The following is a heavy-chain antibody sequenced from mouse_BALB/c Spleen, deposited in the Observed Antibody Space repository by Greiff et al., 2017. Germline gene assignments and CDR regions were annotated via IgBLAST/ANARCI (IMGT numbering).Heavy chain of an antibody. Sequence: QVQLQQSGAELVRPGASVTLSCKASGYTFTDYEMHWVKQTPVHGLEWIGAIDPETGGTAYNQKFKGKATLTADKSSSTAYMELRSLTSEDSAVYYCTRTAGWGQGTLVTVSA. CDR1: GYTFTDYE. V-gene: IGHV1-15*01. CDR2: IDPETGGT. CDR3: TRTAG. J-gene: IGHJ3*02.